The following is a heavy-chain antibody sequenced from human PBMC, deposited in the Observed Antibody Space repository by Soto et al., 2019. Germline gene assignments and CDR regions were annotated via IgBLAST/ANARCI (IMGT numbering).Heavy chain of an antibody. D-gene: IGHD2-15*01. CDR2: IKSKTDGGTT. CDR1: GFTFSNAW. J-gene: IGHJ5*02. V-gene: IGHV3-15*01. CDR3: TTTYCSGGSCDSWAA. Sequence: EVQLVESGGGLVKPGGSLRLSCAASGFTFSNAWMSWVRQAPGKGLEWVGRIKSKTDGGTTDYASPVKGRFTISRDDSKNTLYRQMNSLKTEDTAVYYCTTTYCSGGSCDSWAAWGQGTLVTVSS.